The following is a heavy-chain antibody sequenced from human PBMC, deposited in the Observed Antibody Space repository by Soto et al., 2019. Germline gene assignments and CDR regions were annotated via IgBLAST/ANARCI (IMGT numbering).Heavy chain of an antibody. CDR1: GGTFSSYA. J-gene: IGHJ4*02. V-gene: IGHV1-18*01. D-gene: IGHD6-19*01. Sequence: SVKVSCKASGGTFSSYAISWARQAPGQGLEWMGWISGYNGNTKYAQKLQGRVTMTTDTSTSTAYMELRSLRSDDTAVYYCARDGASGWYEVGDYWGQGTLVTVSS. CDR2: ISGYNGNT. CDR3: ARDGASGWYEVGDY.